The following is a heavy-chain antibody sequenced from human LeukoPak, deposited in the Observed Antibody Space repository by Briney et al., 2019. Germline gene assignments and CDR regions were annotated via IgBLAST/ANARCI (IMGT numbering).Heavy chain of an antibody. J-gene: IGHJ4*02. CDR2: VSGSGVST. CDR3: AKQVDYGSGSRLTN. CDR1: GFTFRSYA. D-gene: IGHD3-10*01. Sequence: PGGSLRLSCAASGFTFRSYAMSGVRQAPGKGLEWFSAVSGSGVSTYYADSVKGRFTISRDNSKNTLYLQLNSLRAEDTAVYYCAKQVDYGSGSRLTNWGQGTLVTDSS. V-gene: IGHV3-23*01.